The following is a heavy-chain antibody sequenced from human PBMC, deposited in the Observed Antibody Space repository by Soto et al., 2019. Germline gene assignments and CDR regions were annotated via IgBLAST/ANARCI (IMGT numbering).Heavy chain of an antibody. J-gene: IGHJ6*02. CDR2: ISYDGSNK. V-gene: IGHV3-30-3*01. Sequence: LRLSCAASGFTFSSYAMHWVRQAPGKGLEWVAVISYDGSNKYYADSVKGRFTISRDNSKNTLYLQMNSLRAEDTAVYYCARDLPYYDFWSGYTPYYYYYGMDVWGQGTTVTVSS. CDR3: ARDLPYYDFWSGYTPYYYYYGMDV. CDR1: GFTFSSYA. D-gene: IGHD3-3*01.